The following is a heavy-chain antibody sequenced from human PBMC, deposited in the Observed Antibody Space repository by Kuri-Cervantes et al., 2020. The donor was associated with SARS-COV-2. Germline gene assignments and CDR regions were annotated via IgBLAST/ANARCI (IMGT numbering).Heavy chain of an antibody. J-gene: IGHJ4*02. CDR3: ARATHGGSYSFLYY. Sequence: GGSLRLSCAASGFTFSSYAMSWVRQAPGKGLEWVSVIYSGGSSTYYADSVKGRFTISRDNSKNTLYLQMNSLRAEDTAVYYCARATHGGSYSFLYYWGQGTLVTVSS. D-gene: IGHD1-26*01. CDR1: GFTFSSYA. V-gene: IGHV3-23*03. CDR2: IYSGGSST.